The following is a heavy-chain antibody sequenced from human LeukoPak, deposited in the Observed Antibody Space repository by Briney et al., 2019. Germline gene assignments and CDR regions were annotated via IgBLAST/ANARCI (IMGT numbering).Heavy chain of an antibody. CDR1: GYTFTSYY. Sequence: WASVKVSCKASGYTFTSYYMHWVRQAPGQGLEWMGIINPSGGSTSYAQKFQGRVTMTRDTSTSTVYMELSSLRSEDTAVYYCARGPHKRTYDRDNWFDPWGQGTLVTVSS. CDR3: ARGPHKRTYDRDNWFDP. CDR2: INPSGGST. V-gene: IGHV1-46*01. D-gene: IGHD3-3*01. J-gene: IGHJ5*02.